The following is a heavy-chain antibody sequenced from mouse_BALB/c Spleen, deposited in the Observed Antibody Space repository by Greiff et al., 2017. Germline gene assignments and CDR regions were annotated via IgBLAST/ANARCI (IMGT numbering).Heavy chain of an antibody. CDR1: GFSLTSYG. Sequence: QVHVKQSGPGLVQPSQSLSITCTVSGFSLTSYGVHWVRQSPGKGLEWLGVIWSGGSTDYNAAFISRLSISKDNSKSQVFFKMNSLQANDTAIYYCARSYYDYEGFAYWGQGTLVTVSA. J-gene: IGHJ3*01. CDR3: ARSYYDYEGFAY. D-gene: IGHD2-4*01. CDR2: IWSGGST. V-gene: IGHV2-2*02.